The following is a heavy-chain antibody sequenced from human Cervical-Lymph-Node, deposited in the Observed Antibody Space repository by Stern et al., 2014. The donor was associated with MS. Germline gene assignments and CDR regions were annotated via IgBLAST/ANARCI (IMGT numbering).Heavy chain of an antibody. Sequence: VHLVESGGGVVQPGRSLSLSCVASGFTFSTYAMHWVRQAPGKGLEWVAFVSYDGTQRNSTDSVKALFTISRDNSKNTLYLHMNSLRDEDTAVYFCARGGRGVGLEYWGQGALVTVSS. CDR2: VSYDGTQR. CDR3: ARGGRGVGLEY. V-gene: IGHV3-30-3*01. J-gene: IGHJ4*02. D-gene: IGHD3-10*01. CDR1: GFTFSTYA.